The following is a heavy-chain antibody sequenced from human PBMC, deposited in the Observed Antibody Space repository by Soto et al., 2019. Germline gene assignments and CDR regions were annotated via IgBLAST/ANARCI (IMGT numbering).Heavy chain of an antibody. CDR2: ISAYNGNT. J-gene: IGHJ4*02. CDR1: GYTFTSYG. CDR3: ARWPNWSGWYHFGY. Sequence: QVQLVQSGAEVKKPGASVKVSCKASGYTFTSYGISWVRQAPGQGLEWMGWISAYNGNTNYAQKLQGRVTMTTDTPPRKAYMELRSLGSDDTAVYYCARWPNWSGWYHFGYWGQGTLVTVSS. D-gene: IGHD3-3*01. V-gene: IGHV1-18*01.